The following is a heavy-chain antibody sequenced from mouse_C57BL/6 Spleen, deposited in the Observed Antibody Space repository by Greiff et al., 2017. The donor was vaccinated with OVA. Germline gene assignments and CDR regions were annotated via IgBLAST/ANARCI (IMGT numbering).Heavy chain of an antibody. CDR1: GFSLTSYG. Sequence: VQLQESGPGLVQPSQSLSITCTVSGFSLTSYGVHWVRQSPGKGLEWLGVIWRGGSTDYNAAFISRLSISKDNSTSQVVFKMNSLKADDAAIYYCARGRLGAMDYWGQGTSVTVSS. CDR2: IWRGGST. D-gene: IGHD2-2*01. CDR3: ARGRLGAMDY. V-gene: IGHV2-2*01. J-gene: IGHJ4*01.